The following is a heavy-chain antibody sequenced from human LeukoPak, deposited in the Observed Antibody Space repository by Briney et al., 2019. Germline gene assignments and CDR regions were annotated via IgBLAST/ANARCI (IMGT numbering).Heavy chain of an antibody. D-gene: IGHD5-18*01. V-gene: IGHV3-53*01. J-gene: IGHJ6*03. CDR3: ASPVDTAMVPGYYYYMDV. CDR1: GFTVSSNY. CDR2: IHSGGST. Sequence: PGGSLRLSCAASGFTVSSNYMSWVRQAPGKGLEWVSVIHSGGSTYYADSVKGRFTISRDNSKNTLYLQMNSLRAEDTAVYYCASPVDTAMVPGYYYYMDVWGKGTTVTVSS.